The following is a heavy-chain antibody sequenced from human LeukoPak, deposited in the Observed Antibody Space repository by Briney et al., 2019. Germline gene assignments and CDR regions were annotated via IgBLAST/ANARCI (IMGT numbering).Heavy chain of an antibody. CDR2: ISSSSSYI. D-gene: IGHD6-19*01. J-gene: IGHJ4*02. V-gene: IGHV3-21*01. CDR1: GFTFSSYS. Sequence: GGSLRLSCAASGFTFSSYSMNWVRQAPGKGLEWVSSISSSSSYIYYADSVKGRFTISRDNAKNSLYLQMNSLRAEDTAVYYCARVRIAVAGVFDYWGQGTLFTVSS. CDR3: ARVRIAVAGVFDY.